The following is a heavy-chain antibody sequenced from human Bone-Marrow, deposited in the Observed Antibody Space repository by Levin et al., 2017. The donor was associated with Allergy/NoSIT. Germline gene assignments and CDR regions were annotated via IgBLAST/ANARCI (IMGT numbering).Heavy chain of an antibody. CDR1: GFAFSYYW. Sequence: PGESLKISCATSGFAFSYYWMIWVRQAPGKGLEWVANIKQDGSEKNYVDSVKGRFTISRDNARKTLYLRMNSLGAEDTAVYYCARAESLLLYGSAIAGFSDYWGQGTLVTVSS. CDR2: IKQDGSEK. D-gene: IGHD3-10*01. CDR3: ARAESLLLYGSAIAGFSDY. J-gene: IGHJ4*02. V-gene: IGHV3-7*04.